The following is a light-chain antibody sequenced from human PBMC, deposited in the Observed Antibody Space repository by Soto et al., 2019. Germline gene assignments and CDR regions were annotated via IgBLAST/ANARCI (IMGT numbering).Light chain of an antibody. CDR2: DVS. J-gene: IGLJ1*01. CDR1: SSDVGGYNF. CDR3: SSYSSSSTPEV. Sequence: QSALTQPASVSGSPGQSITISCTGTSSDVGGYNFVSWYQQYPGKAPKLMIYDVSNRPSGVSNRFSGSKSGNTASLTISGLQAEDEAAYYCSSYSSSSTPEVFGTGTKLTVL. V-gene: IGLV2-14*01.